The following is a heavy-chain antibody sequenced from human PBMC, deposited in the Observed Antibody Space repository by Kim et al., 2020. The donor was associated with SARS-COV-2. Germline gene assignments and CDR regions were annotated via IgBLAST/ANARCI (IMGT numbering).Heavy chain of an antibody. CDR3: ERRRGYSYTQNWFDP. J-gene: IGHJ5*02. V-gene: IGHV3-11*03. Sequence: GGSLRLSCAASGFTFSGYYMSWIRQAPGKGLEWVSYISSSSSYTNYADSVKGRFTISRDNAKNSLYLQMNSLRAEDTAVYYCERRRGYSYTQNWFDPWGQGTLVTVSS. D-gene: IGHD5-18*01. CDR2: ISSSSSYT. CDR1: GFTFSGYY.